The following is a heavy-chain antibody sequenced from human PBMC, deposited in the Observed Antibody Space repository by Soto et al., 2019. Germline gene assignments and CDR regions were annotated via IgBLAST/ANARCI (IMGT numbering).Heavy chain of an antibody. Sequence: EVQLVESGGGLVQPGGSLRLSCAASGFTFSSYIINWVRQAPGKGLEWVSYISISSSTKYYADSVKGRFTISRDNAKNSLYLQMNSLRDEDTAVYCCARGGAYFDYWGQGTLVTVSS. V-gene: IGHV3-48*02. J-gene: IGHJ4*02. CDR3: ARGGAYFDY. CDR2: ISISSSTK. CDR1: GFTFSSYI. D-gene: IGHD1-26*01.